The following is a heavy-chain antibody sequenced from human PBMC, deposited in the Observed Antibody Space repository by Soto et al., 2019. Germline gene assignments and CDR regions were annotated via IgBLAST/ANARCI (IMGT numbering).Heavy chain of an antibody. CDR1: GYTFTSYG. Sequence: QVQLVQSGAGVKKPGASVKVSCKASGYTFTSYGVHWVRQAPGQRLEWMGWINPDNGNTKYSQKFQGRVTIIRDTFASTAYMELSSLRSEDTAVYYCARDGDSSSRYVDYYYGMDVWGQGTTVTVSS. V-gene: IGHV1-3*01. D-gene: IGHD6-13*01. CDR2: INPDNGNT. J-gene: IGHJ6*02. CDR3: ARDGDSSSRYVDYYYGMDV.